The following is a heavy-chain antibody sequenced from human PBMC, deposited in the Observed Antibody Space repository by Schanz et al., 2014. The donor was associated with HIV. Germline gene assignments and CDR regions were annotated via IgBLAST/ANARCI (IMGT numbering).Heavy chain of an antibody. D-gene: IGHD6-13*01. CDR1: GGPFNIHY. CDR2: INLDGNT. Sequence: QVQLQQWGAGLLKPSETLSLICAVYGGPFNIHYWSWLRQLPGKGLEWIGEINLDGNTNYNPSLKSRVTISIDMSKRQFSLNLNSVTAADTAVYYCAREGMEQMVNILDVWGQGTRVNVSS. CDR3: AREGMEQMVNILDV. V-gene: IGHV4-34*01. J-gene: IGHJ6*02.